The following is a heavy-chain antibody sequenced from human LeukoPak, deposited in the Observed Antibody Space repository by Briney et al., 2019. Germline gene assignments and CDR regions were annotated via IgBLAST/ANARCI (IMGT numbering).Heavy chain of an antibody. CDR2: MNPNSGNT. J-gene: IGHJ5*02. V-gene: IGHV1-8*01. D-gene: IGHD3-22*01. CDR1: GYTFTSYD. Sequence: ASVKVSCKASGYTFTSYDINWVRQATGQGLEWMGWMNPNSGNTGYAQKFQGRVTMTRNTSISTAYMELSSLRSEDTAVYYCARDTPRYYDSSGVNWFDPWGQGTLVTVSS. CDR3: ARDTPRYYDSSGVNWFDP.